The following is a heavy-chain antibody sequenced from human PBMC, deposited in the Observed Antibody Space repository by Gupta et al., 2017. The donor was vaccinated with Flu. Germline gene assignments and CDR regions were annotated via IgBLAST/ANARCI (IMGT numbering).Heavy chain of an antibody. CDR2: ISSSSSTI. D-gene: IGHD3-22*01. CDR1: GFPFSSYS. V-gene: IGHV3-48*02. CDR3: ASGYYYDSSGYYKSDAFDI. Sequence: EVQLVESGGGLVQPGGSLRLSCAASGFPFSSYSMNWVRQAPGKGLEWVSYISSSSSTIYYADSVKGRFTISRDNAKNSLYLQMNSLRDEDTAVYYCASGYYYDSSGYYKSDAFDIWGQGTMVTVSS. J-gene: IGHJ3*02.